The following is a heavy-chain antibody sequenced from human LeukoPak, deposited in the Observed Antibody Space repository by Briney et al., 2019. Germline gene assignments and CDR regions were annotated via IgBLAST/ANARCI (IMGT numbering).Heavy chain of an antibody. CDR2: INSDASTI. V-gene: IGHV3-74*01. CDR3: AREDCTIGAVCSSLLDH. Sequence: PGRSLRLSCAASGFTFDDYAMHWVRQVPGKGLVWVSRINSDASTINYADSVKGRFTISRDNAKNTLYLQMNNLRAEDTAVYYCAREDCTIGAVCSSLLDHWGRGTLVTVSS. D-gene: IGHD2-8*01. J-gene: IGHJ4*02. CDR1: GFTFDDYA.